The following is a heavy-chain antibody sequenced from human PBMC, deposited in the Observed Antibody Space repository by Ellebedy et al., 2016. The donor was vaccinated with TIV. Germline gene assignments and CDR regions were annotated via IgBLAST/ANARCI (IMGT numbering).Heavy chain of an antibody. CDR1: GSSFSHYW. D-gene: IGHD6-19*01. V-gene: IGHV3-7*01. Sequence: GGSLRLSCAASGSSFSHYWMAWVRQAPGKGLEWVANIKQDGSEKYYVDSVKGRFSISRDNTKNSLYLQMNSLTDEDTAVYYCARDQWLGRAYYFDSWGQGTLVTVSS. J-gene: IGHJ4*02. CDR3: ARDQWLGRAYYFDS. CDR2: IKQDGSEK.